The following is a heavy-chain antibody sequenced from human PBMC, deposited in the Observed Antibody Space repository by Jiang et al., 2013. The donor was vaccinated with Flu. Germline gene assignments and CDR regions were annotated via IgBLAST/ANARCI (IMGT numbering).Heavy chain of an antibody. V-gene: IGHV4-59*01. CDR3: ARWDITGTPFIDY. J-gene: IGHJ4*02. Sequence: KPSETLSLTCTVSGGSISSYYWSWIRQPPGKGLEWIGYIYYSGSTNYNPSLKSRVTISVDTSKNQFSLKLSSVTAADTAVYYCARWDITGTPFIDYWGQGTLVTVSS. CDR1: GGSISSYY. CDR2: IYYSGST. D-gene: IGHD1-20*01.